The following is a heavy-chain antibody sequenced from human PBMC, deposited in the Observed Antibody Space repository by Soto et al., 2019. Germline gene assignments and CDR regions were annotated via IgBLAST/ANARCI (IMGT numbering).Heavy chain of an antibody. V-gene: IGHV5-10-1*01. Sequence: PGESLKISCKVSVYDFTNYWISWVRQMPGKGLEWMGRIDPSDSYTTYNPSFQGHVTMSADKSISTAYLQWSGLKASDTAIYYCARLQYDILTGAHDHWGQGTPVTVSS. D-gene: IGHD3-9*01. CDR1: VYDFTNYW. CDR3: ARLQYDILTGAHDH. CDR2: IDPSDSYT. J-gene: IGHJ4*02.